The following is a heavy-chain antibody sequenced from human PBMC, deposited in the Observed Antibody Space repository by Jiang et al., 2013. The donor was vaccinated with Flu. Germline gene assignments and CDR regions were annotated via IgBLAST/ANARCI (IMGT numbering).Heavy chain of an antibody. CDR1: GGTFSTYT. D-gene: IGHD4-17*01. Sequence: VQLLESGAEVVKPGSSVRVSCRASGGTFSTYTISWVRQAPGQGLEWMGGIIPLFGTSNYAQKFLGRITITADESTSTFYMDLSSLRSEDTAVYYCARDDYGDNYIPDYYYGMDVWGQGTTVTVSS. J-gene: IGHJ6*02. CDR2: IIPLFGTS. V-gene: IGHV1-69*01. CDR3: ARDDYGDNYIPDYYYGMDV.